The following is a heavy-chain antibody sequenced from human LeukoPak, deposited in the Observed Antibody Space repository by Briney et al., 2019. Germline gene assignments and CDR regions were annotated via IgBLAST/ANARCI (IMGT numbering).Heavy chain of an antibody. CDR1: GFTFSSYW. CDR2: ISVSGSNT. CDR3: ASRKEYTVSSVYY. D-gene: IGHD5/OR15-5a*01. Sequence: QTGGSLRLSCAASGFTFSSYWMSWVRLAPGKGLEWVSGISVSGSNTYYADSVKGRFTISRDNSKDTLSLQMNSLRVEDSAIYYCASRKEYTVSSVYYWGRGILVTVSS. V-gene: IGHV3-23*01. J-gene: IGHJ4*02.